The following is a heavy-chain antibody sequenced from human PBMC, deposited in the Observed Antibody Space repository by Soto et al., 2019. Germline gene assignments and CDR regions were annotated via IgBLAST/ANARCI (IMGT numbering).Heavy chain of an antibody. V-gene: IGHV3-9*01. CDR2: ISWNSGSI. Sequence: TGGSLRLSCAASGFTFDDYAMHWVRQAPGKGLEWVSGISWNSGSIGYADSVKGRFTISRDNAKNSLYLQMNSLRAEDTALYYCAKDMGTVVVVAAGFDYWGQGTLVTVSS. CDR1: GFTFDDYA. J-gene: IGHJ4*02. D-gene: IGHD2-15*01. CDR3: AKDMGTVVVVAAGFDY.